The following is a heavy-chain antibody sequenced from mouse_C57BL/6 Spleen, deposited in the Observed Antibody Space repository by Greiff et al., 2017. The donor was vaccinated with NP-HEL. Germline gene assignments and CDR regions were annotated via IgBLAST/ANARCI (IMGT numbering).Heavy chain of an antibody. Sequence: VHLVESGAELVKPGASVKMSCKASGYTFTTSPIEWMKQNHGKSLEWIGNFHPYNDDTKYNEKFKGKATLTVEKSSSTVYLELSRLTSDDSAVYYCARRYGKGYFDVWGTGTTVTVSS. J-gene: IGHJ1*03. V-gene: IGHV1-47*01. CDR2: FHPYNDDT. CDR1: GYTFTTSP. CDR3: ARRYGKGYFDV. D-gene: IGHD2-14*01.